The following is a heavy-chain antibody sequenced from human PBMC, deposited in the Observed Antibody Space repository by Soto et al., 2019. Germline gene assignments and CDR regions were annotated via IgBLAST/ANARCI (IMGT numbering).Heavy chain of an antibody. Sequence: SAKVSFNASSYSFITSDINCVRQAPGQGLEWLGWMDPNSGSTGYAQNFKGRITMTRNISRNTAHMELSSLQSEDTAVYYCDRERKFDFWRKGLDVWGQGTTVTVSS. J-gene: IGHJ6*02. D-gene: IGHD3-3*01. V-gene: IGHV1-8*01. CDR3: DRERKFDFWRKGLDV. CDR2: MDPNSGST. CDR1: SYSFITSD.